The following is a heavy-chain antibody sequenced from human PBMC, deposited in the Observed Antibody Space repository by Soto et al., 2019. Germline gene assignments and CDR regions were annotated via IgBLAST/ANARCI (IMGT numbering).Heavy chain of an antibody. Sequence: SETLSLTCTVSGASISGFYWSWIRKSAGKGLEWIGRIYATGTTDYNPSLKSRVMMSVDTSKKQFSLKLRSVTAADTAVYYCVRDGTKTLRDWFDPWGKGISVTVSS. CDR3: VRDGTKTLRDWFDP. J-gene: IGHJ5*02. CDR1: GASISGFY. CDR2: IYATGTT. D-gene: IGHD1-1*01. V-gene: IGHV4-4*07.